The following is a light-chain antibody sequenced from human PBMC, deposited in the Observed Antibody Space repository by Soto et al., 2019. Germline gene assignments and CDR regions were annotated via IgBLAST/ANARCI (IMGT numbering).Light chain of an antibody. V-gene: IGLV1-51*02. CDR2: ESD. CDR1: SSNIGNNY. CDR3: GTWDGSLSANWV. Sequence: QAVVTQPPSVSAAPGQKVTISCSGSSSNIGNNYVSWYQQLPGTAPKLLIYESDKRPSGIPDRFSGSKSGTSATLGISGLQTGDEAEYYCGTWDGSLSANWVFGGGTKVTVL. J-gene: IGLJ3*02.